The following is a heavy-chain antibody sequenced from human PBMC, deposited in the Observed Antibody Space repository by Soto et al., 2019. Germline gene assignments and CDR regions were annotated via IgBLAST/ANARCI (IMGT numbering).Heavy chain of an antibody. CDR1: GYSISSGYY. CDR3: ARDFTDANVVVTAIRVWFDP. Sequence: PSETLSLTCAVSGYSISSGYYWGWIRQPPGKGLEWIGSIYHNGSTYYNPSLKSRVTISVDTSKNQFSLKLSSVTAADTAVYYCARDFTDANVVVTAIRVWFDPWGQGTLVTVSS. D-gene: IGHD2-21*02. CDR2: IYHNGST. V-gene: IGHV4-38-2*02. J-gene: IGHJ5*02.